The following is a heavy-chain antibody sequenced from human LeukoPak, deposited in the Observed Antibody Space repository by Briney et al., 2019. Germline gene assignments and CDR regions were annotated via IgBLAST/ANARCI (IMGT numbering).Heavy chain of an antibody. D-gene: IGHD7-27*01. Sequence: GGSLRLSCAASGFTFSSFGMSWVRQAPGKGLEWVSAISSTGGTAYYADSVKGRFTISRDNSKNTLCLQMNSLRAEDTAVYYCARDLNWETYWGQGTLVSVSS. V-gene: IGHV3-23*01. CDR3: ARDLNWETY. CDR1: GFTFSSFG. CDR2: ISSTGGTA. J-gene: IGHJ4*02.